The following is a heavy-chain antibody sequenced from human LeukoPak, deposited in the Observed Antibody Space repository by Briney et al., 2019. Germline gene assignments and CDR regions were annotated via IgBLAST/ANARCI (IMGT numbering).Heavy chain of an antibody. CDR3: LGWGVVMRHTDAFDI. V-gene: IGHV3-21*01. D-gene: IGHD3-3*01. J-gene: IGHJ3*02. CDR1: GFTFSSYS. CDR2: ISSSSSYI. Sequence: GSLRFSCAASGFTFSSYSMNWVRQAPGKGLEWVSSISSSSSYIYYADSVKGRFTISRDNAKNSLYLQMNSLRAEDTAVYYCLGWGVVMRHTDAFDIWGQGTMVTVSS.